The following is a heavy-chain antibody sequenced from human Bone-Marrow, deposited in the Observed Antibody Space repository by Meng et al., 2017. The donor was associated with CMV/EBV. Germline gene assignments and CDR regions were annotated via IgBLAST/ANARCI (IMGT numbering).Heavy chain of an antibody. CDR2: IYTSGST. CDR3: ARAKITMVRGVPYYYYYYGMDV. CDR1: GGSISSYY. V-gene: IGHV4-4*07. D-gene: IGHD3-10*01. J-gene: IGHJ6*02. Sequence: SETLSLTCTVSGGSISSYYWSWIRQPAGKGLEWIGRIYTSGSTNYNPSLKSRVTMSVDTSKNQFSLKLSSVTAADTAVYCCARAKITMVRGVPYYYYYYGMDVGGQGTPVTV.